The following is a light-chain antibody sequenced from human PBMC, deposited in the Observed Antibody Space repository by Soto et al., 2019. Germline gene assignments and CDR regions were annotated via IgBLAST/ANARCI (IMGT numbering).Light chain of an antibody. CDR1: QGLNSAY. CDR3: QQYNNWPQYT. V-gene: IGKV3-15*01. Sequence: DMVLTQSPGTLSLSPWERAALSCRASQGLNSAYLAWYQQKPGQAPRLLIYGASTRATGIPARFSGSGSGTEFTLTISSLQSEDFAVYYCQQYNNWPQYTFGQGTKVDIK. CDR2: GAS. J-gene: IGKJ2*01.